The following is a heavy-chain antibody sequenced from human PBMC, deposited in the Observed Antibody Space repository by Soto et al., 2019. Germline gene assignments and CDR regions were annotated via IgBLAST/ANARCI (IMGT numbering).Heavy chain of an antibody. CDR2: IDPSDSYT. CDR1: VYSFTSYW. Sequence: PGESLKISCKGSVYSFTSYWISWVRQVPGKGLEWMGRIDPSDSYTNYSPSFQGHVTISADKSISTAYLQWSSLKASDTAMYYCARQMHYGMDAWGQGTTVTVSS. V-gene: IGHV5-10-1*01. CDR3: ARQMHYGMDA. J-gene: IGHJ6*02.